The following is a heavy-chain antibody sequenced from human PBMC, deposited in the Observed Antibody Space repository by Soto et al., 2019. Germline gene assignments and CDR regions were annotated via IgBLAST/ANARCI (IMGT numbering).Heavy chain of an antibody. D-gene: IGHD3-10*01. V-gene: IGHV4-30-4*01. Sequence: SETLSLTSTVSGGYISSGDYYWSWIRQPPGKGLEWIGYIYYSGSTYYNPSLKSRVTISVDTSKNQFSLKLSSVTAADTAVYYCAREFNGEVRRPNRDYYYYYGIDVWGQGTTVTVSS. CDR1: GGYISSGDYY. CDR3: AREFNGEVRRPNRDYYYYYGIDV. CDR2: IYYSGST. J-gene: IGHJ6*02.